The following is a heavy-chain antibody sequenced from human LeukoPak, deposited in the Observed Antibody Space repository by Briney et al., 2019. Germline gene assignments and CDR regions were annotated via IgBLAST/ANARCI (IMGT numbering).Heavy chain of an antibody. CDR3: AKDPDGYNSFQFDY. D-gene: IGHD5-24*01. V-gene: IGHV3-30*18. J-gene: IGHJ4*02. CDR2: ISYDGSNK. Sequence: PGGSLRLSCAASGFTFSSYGMHWVRQAPGKGLEWVAVISYDGSNKYYADSVKGRFTISRDNSKNTLYLQMNGLRAEDTAVYYCAKDPDGYNSFQFDYWGQGTLVTVSS. CDR1: GFTFSSYG.